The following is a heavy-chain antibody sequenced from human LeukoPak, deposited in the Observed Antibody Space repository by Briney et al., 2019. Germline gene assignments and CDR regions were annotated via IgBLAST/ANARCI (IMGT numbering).Heavy chain of an antibody. D-gene: IGHD6-6*01. CDR2: ISGDGGTT. J-gene: IGHJ4*02. CDR3: AKQARVSRRDFDY. Sequence: PGGSLRLSCAASGFTFDDFVMHWVRQAPGKGLEWVSLISGDGGTTHYADSVKGRFTISRDNSENSLYLQMNSLRTEDTALCYCAKQARVSRRDFDYWGQGTLVTVSS. CDR1: GFTFDDFV. V-gene: IGHV3-43*02.